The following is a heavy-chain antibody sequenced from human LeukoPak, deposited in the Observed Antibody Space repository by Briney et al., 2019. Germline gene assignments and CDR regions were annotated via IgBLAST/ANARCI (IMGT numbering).Heavy chain of an antibody. CDR3: ARDHEGGDSYGYGPKSNWFDP. CDR1: GGFISSYY. J-gene: IGHJ5*02. CDR2: IYYSGST. Sequence: SETLSLTCSVSGGFISSYYWSWLRQPPGKGLEWIGYIYYSGSTNYNPTLKSRVTISVDTSKIQFSLKLSSVTAADTAVYYCARDHEGGDSYGYGPKSNWFDPWGQGTLVTVSS. V-gene: IGHV4-59*01. D-gene: IGHD5-18*01.